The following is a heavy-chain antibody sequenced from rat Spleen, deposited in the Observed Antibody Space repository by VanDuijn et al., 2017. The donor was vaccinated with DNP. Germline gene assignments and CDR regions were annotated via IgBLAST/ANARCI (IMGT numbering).Heavy chain of an antibody. D-gene: IGHD1-12*01. CDR1: GFTFKNYW. CDR3: ARFDGYSYLYLMDV. Sequence: EVQLVESGGDLVQPGRSLNLSCVASGFTFKNYWMTWIRQVPGKGLEWVASITSSDANPYYPDSVKGRFTISRDNAQDTLYLQMNSLRPEDTATYYWARFDGYSYLYLMDVWGQGTSVTVSS. J-gene: IGHJ4*01. V-gene: IGHV5-31*01. CDR2: ITSSDANP.